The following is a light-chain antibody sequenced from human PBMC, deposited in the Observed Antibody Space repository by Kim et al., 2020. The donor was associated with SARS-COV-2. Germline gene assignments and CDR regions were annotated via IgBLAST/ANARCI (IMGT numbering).Light chain of an antibody. Sequence: PTGLPSRFSGSKSGNTASLTISGLQPDDESHYYCSSYTTTNTWVFGAGTRVTVL. CDR3: SSYTTTNTWV. V-gene: IGLV2-14*01. J-gene: IGLJ3*02.